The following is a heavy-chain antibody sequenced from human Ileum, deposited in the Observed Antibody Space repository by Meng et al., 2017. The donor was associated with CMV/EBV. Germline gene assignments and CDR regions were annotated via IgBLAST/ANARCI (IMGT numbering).Heavy chain of an antibody. D-gene: IGHD3-3*01. CDR3: ARVHDYYDFWSGYSYTHYFDY. V-gene: IGHV1-8*01. CDR1: GYTFTSYD. CDR2: MNPNSGNT. Sequence: ASVKVSCKASGYTFTSYDINWVRQATGQGLEWMGWMNPNSGNTGYAQKFQGRVTMTRNTFISTAYMELSSLRSEDTAVYYCARVHDYYDFWSGYSYTHYFDYWGQGTLVTVSS. J-gene: IGHJ4*02.